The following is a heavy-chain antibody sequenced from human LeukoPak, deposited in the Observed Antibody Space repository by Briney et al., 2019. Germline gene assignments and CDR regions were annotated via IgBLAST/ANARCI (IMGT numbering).Heavy chain of an antibody. Sequence: GGSLRLSCAASGFTFSSAWMSWVRQAPGKGLEWVANIKQDGSEKYYVDSVKGRFTISRDNAKNSLYLQMNSLRAEDTAVYYCARTGSSVHFDYWGQGTLVTVSS. V-gene: IGHV3-7*02. CDR1: GFTFSSAW. D-gene: IGHD2-15*01. J-gene: IGHJ4*02. CDR3: ARTGSSVHFDY. CDR2: IKQDGSEK.